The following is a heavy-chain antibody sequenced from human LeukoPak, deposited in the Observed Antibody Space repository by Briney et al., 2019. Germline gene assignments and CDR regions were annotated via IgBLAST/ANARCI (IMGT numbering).Heavy chain of an antibody. Sequence: GASLKISCKGSGSHFTSYWIGWVRRMPGKGLEWMGIIYPGESDTRYSPSLQGQVTISADTSINPAYLQWSSLKASDTAMYYCVRHTVPTVDYWGQGTLVTVSS. CDR3: VRHTVPTVDY. CDR2: IYPGESDT. J-gene: IGHJ4*02. D-gene: IGHD4-11*01. CDR1: GSHFTSYW. V-gene: IGHV5-51*01.